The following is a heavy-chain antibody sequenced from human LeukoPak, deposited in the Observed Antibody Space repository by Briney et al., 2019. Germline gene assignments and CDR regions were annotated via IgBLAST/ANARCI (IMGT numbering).Heavy chain of an antibody. D-gene: IGHD4-17*01. CDR3: AKVDDYGDYVGAFDI. CDR1: GFTFNSYA. CDR2: VSGGGGST. Sequence: PGGSLRLSCAASGFTFNSYAMSWVRQAPGKGLEWVSIVSGGGGSTDYADSVKGRFTISRDNSKNTLYLQMNSLRAEDTAVYYCAKVDDYGDYVGAFDIWGQGTMVTVSS. V-gene: IGHV3-23*01. J-gene: IGHJ3*02.